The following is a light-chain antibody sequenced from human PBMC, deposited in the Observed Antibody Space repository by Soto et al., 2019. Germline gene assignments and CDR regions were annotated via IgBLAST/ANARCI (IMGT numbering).Light chain of an antibody. CDR3: QQYSNWPPFT. Sequence: EILMTQSPATLSVSPGDSATLSCRASRSVDTDLAWYQQKPGQAPRLLVFATSARATGVPDRFRGSRSGTDFTLTISSLQSQDSALYFCQQYSNWPPFTFGPGTKLDV. CDR1: RSVDTD. V-gene: IGKV3-15*01. J-gene: IGKJ3*01. CDR2: ATS.